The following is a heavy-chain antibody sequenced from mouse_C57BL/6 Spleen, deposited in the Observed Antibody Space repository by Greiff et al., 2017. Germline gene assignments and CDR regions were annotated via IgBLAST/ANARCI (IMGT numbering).Heavy chain of an antibody. D-gene: IGHD2-4*01. Sequence: QVQLKQSGAELVKPGASVKISCKASGYAFSSYWMNWVKQRPGKGLEWIGQIYPGDGATNYNGKFKGKATLTADKSSSTAYMQLSSLTSEDSAVYFCARSNDYDRGRAMDYWGQGTSVTVSS. V-gene: IGHV1-80*01. CDR3: ARSNDYDRGRAMDY. CDR2: IYPGDGAT. CDR1: GYAFSSYW. J-gene: IGHJ4*01.